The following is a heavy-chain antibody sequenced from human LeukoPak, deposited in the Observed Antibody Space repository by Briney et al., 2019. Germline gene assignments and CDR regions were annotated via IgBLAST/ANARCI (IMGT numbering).Heavy chain of an antibody. Sequence: GESLKISCKGSGYSFTSYWIGWVRQMPGKGLEWMGIIYPGDSDTRYSPSFQGQVTISADKSISTAYLQCSSLKASDTAMYYCARHETGPYDSPDYWGQGTLVTVSS. V-gene: IGHV5-51*01. CDR2: IYPGDSDT. CDR1: GYSFTSYW. CDR3: ARHETGPYDSPDY. J-gene: IGHJ4*02. D-gene: IGHD3-22*01.